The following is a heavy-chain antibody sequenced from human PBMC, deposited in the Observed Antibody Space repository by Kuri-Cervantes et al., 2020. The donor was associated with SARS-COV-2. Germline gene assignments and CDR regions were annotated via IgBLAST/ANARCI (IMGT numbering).Heavy chain of an antibody. Sequence: GESLKISCAASGFTFDDYGMSWVRQAPGKGLEWVSGINWNGGSTGYADSVKGRFTISRDNAKNSLYLQMNSLKTEDTAVYYCTTDPNYDFWSGYPQFDYWGQGTLVTVSS. V-gene: IGHV3-20*04. CDR2: INWNGGST. D-gene: IGHD3-3*01. CDR3: TTDPNYDFWSGYPQFDY. CDR1: GFTFDDYG. J-gene: IGHJ4*02.